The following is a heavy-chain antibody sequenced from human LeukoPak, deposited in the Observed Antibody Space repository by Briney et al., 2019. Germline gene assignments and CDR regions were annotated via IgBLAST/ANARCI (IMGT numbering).Heavy chain of an antibody. V-gene: IGHV1-69*04. CDR2: IIPILGIA. D-gene: IGHD3-10*01. J-gene: IGHJ4*02. CDR1: GGTFSSYA. Sequence: GASVKVSCKASGGTFSSYAISWVRQAPGQGLEWMGRIIPILGIANYAQKFQGRVTITADKSTSTAYMELSSLRSEDTAVYYCARDLLDGSGSYYNEPYYFDYWGQGTLVTVSS. CDR3: ARDLLDGSGSYYNEPYYFDY.